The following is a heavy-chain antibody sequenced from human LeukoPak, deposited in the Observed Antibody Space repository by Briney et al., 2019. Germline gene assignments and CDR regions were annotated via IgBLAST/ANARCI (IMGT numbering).Heavy chain of an antibody. J-gene: IGHJ6*03. CDR2: ISGSGGST. D-gene: IGHD6-13*01. CDR1: GFTFSSYG. V-gene: IGHV3-23*01. Sequence: GGSLRLSCAASGFTFSSYGMSWVRQAPGKGLEWVSAISGSGGSTYYADSVKGRFTISRDNSKNTLYLQMNSLRAEDTAVYYCAKAGSGSSWYLYYYYMDVWGKGTTVTISS. CDR3: AKAGSGSSWYLYYYYMDV.